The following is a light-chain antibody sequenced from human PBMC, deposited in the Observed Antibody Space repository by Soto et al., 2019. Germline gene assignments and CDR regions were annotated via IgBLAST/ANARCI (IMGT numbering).Light chain of an antibody. Sequence: EIVLTQSPATLSLSPGERATLSCRTSQTIRGLLNWYQQRPGQAPRLLIYDTSNRATDIPARFSGSGSGTDFILTISRLDPEDFGVYFCQQRHNWPITCGQGTRLDIK. CDR2: DTS. V-gene: IGKV3-11*01. CDR3: QQRHNWPIT. CDR1: QTIRGL. J-gene: IGKJ5*01.